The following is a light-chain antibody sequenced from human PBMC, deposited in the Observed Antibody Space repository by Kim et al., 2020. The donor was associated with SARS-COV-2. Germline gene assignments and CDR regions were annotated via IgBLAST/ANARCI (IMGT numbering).Light chain of an antibody. CDR2: GAS. V-gene: IGKV3-11*01. J-gene: IGKJ4*01. Sequence: EIVLTQSPATLSLSPGERATLSCRASQSVASSLAWYQQKPGQAPRLLIYGASNRATGIPARFSGSGSGTDFTLTISSLEPEDFAVYYCQQRSNWPLTFGGGTKVDIK. CDR3: QQRSNWPLT. CDR1: QSVASS.